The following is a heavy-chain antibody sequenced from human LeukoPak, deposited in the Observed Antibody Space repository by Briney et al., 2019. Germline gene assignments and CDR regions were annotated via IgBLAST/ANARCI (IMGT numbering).Heavy chain of an antibody. CDR2: ISGSGGST. V-gene: IGHV3-23*01. J-gene: IGHJ4*02. CDR1: GFTFSSYA. CDR3: AKDYDFWSGYTKYYFDY. Sequence: PGGSLRLSCAASGFTFSSYAMSWVRQAPGKGLEWVSAISGSGGSTYYADSVKGRFTITRDNSKNTLYLQMNSLRAEDTAVYYCAKDYDFWSGYTKYYFDYWGQGTLVTVSS. D-gene: IGHD3-3*01.